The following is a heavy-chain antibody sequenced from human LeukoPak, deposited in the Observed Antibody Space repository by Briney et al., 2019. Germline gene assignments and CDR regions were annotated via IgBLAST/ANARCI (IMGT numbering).Heavy chain of an antibody. Sequence: GGTLRLSCAASGFTLSNAWMRGVRQAPGKGVEWVGRINSKTDGGTTDYAAPVKGRFTISRDESKNTLYLKMNSLKTEDTAVYYCTLEGSGSYYTPYYFDYWGQGTLVTVSS. CDR3: TLEGSGSYYTPYYFDY. CDR2: INSKTDGGTT. V-gene: IGHV3-15*01. J-gene: IGHJ4*02. CDR1: GFTLSNAW. D-gene: IGHD1-26*01.